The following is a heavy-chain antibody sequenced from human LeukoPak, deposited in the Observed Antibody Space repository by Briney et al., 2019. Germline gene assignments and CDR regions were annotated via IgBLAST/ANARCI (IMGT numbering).Heavy chain of an antibody. Sequence: SQTLSLTCTVSGGSISSDDYYWSWIRQPPGKGLEWIGYIYYSGSTYYNPSLKSRVTISVDTSKNQFSLKLSSVTAADTAVYYCARGFVNDYVWGSYRSPHSFFDYWGQGTLVTVSS. D-gene: IGHD3-16*02. CDR3: ARGFVNDYVWGSYRSPHSFFDY. V-gene: IGHV4-30-4*01. CDR2: IYYSGST. J-gene: IGHJ4*02. CDR1: GGSISSDDYY.